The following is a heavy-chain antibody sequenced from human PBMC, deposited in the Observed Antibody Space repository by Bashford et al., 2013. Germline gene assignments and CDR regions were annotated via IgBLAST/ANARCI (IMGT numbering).Heavy chain of an antibody. Sequence: GGSLRLSCAASGFTFSNFWMHWVRQAPGKGLVWVSRITPDGSYTNYADSVKGRFTISRDNAKNTLYLQMNSLRAEDTAVYYCARENWHIDLWGRGTLVTVSS. CDR1: GFTFSNFW. V-gene: IGHV3-74*01. CDR2: ITPDGSYT. CDR3: ARENWHIDL. J-gene: IGHJ2*01.